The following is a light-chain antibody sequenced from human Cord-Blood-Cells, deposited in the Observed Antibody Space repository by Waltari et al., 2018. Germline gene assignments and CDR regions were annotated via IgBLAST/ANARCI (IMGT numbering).Light chain of an antibody. CDR2: EVS. CDR1: SSDVGGYNY. CDR3: SSYAGSNNYV. V-gene: IGLV2-8*01. J-gene: IGLJ1*01. Sequence: QSALTQPPSASGSPGQSVTISCTGTSSDVGGYNYVSWYQQHPGKAPKLMIYEVSKRPSGVPERFSGSKSGNTASLTGSGLQAEDEADYYCSSYAGSNNYVFGTGTKVTVL.